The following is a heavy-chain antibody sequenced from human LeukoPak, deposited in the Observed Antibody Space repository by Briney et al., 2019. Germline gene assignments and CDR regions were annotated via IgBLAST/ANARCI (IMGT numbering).Heavy chain of an antibody. Sequence: SETLSLTCTVSGGSISSSSYYWGWIRQPPGKGLEWIGSIYTSGSTNYNPSLKSRVTISVDTSKNQFSLKLSFVTAADTAVYFCARGPYSYDSSGAFDIWGQGTMVTVSS. CDR1: GGSISSSSYY. CDR3: ARGPYSYDSSGAFDI. V-gene: IGHV4-39*07. J-gene: IGHJ3*02. D-gene: IGHD3-22*01. CDR2: IYTSGST.